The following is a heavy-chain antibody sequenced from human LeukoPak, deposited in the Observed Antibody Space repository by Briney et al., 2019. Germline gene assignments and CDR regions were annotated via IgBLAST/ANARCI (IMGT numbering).Heavy chain of an antibody. CDR3: AKDQGVPAARWFDP. V-gene: IGHV3-23*01. Sequence: QTGGSLRLSCAASGFTFSSYAMSWVPQAPGKGLEWVSAISGSGGSTYYADSVKGRFTISRDNSKNTLYLQMNSLRAEDTAVYYFAKDQGVPAARWFDPWGQGTLVTVSS. CDR1: GFTFSSYA. J-gene: IGHJ5*02. D-gene: IGHD2-2*01. CDR2: ISGSGGST.